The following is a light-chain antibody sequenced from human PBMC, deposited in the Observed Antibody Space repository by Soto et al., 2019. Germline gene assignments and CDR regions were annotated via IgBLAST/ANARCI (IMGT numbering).Light chain of an antibody. J-gene: IGKJ4*01. V-gene: IGKV1-5*03. Sequence: DIQMTQSPSTLSASVGDRVTITCRASQSISTWLAWYQQKPGKAPKLLIYKASSLEGGVPSRFGGSGSGTLFNITISSLHPVDFATYYCQQYNTYPPTFGAGTRVDI. CDR1: QSISTW. CDR3: QQYNTYPPT. CDR2: KAS.